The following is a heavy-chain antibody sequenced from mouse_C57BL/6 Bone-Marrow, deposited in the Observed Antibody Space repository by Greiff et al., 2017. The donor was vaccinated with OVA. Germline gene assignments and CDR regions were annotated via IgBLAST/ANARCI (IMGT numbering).Heavy chain of an antibody. CDR1: GFTFSDYY. CDR3: ARERLVSSGAMDY. CDR2: INYDGSST. Sequence: EVKLMESEGGLVQPGSSMKLSCTASGFTFSDYYMAWVRQVPEKGLEWVAHINYDGSSTYYLDSLKSRFIISRDNANNNLNLQISSLKSDDTATYYCARERLVSSGAMDYWGQGTSVTVSS. J-gene: IGHJ4*01. V-gene: IGHV5-16*01. D-gene: IGHD1-1*01.